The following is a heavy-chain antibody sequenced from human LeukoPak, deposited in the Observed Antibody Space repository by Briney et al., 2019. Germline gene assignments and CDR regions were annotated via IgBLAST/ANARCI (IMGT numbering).Heavy chain of an antibody. V-gene: IGHV4-4*02. CDR3: ARATRLVGALRHFDY. CDR2: IYHRGST. CDR1: GGSISSSNW. Sequence: PSGTLSLTCAVSGGSISSSNWWSWVRQHPGKGQEWIGDIYHRGSTNYNPSLKSRVTISVDKSKNQFSLKLSSVTAADTAVYYCARATRLVGALRHFDYWGQGTLVTVSS. D-gene: IGHD1-26*01. J-gene: IGHJ4*02.